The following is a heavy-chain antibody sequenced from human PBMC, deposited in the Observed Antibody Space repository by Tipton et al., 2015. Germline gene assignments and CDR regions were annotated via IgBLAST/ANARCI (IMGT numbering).Heavy chain of an antibody. D-gene: IGHD3-9*01. CDR2: INHSGGT. J-gene: IGHJ4*02. Sequence: TLSLTCAVYGGTFSGYHWSWIRQPPGKGLEWIGEINHSGGTNYNPSLKSRVTISVDLSKNQFSLKLTSVTAADTAVYYCACQDYDSLTRDYQTVDYWGQGTLVTVSS. CDR3: ACQDYDSLTRDYQTVDY. CDR1: GGTFSGYH. V-gene: IGHV4-34*08.